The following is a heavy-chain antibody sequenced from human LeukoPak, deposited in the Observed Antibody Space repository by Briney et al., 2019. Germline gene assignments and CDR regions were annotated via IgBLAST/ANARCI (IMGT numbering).Heavy chain of an antibody. J-gene: IGHJ3*02. Sequence: GSLRLSCAASGFTFSTYFMNWVRQAPGKGLEWVSSISTMSTYTHYADSVKGRFTISRDNAKNSLYLDMNSLRAEDTAVYCCARDGPYSDSWSGPFPFDMWGQGTMVTVSS. CDR1: GFTFSTYF. V-gene: IGHV3-21*01. D-gene: IGHD3-3*01. CDR3: ARDGPYSDSWSGPFPFDM. CDR2: ISTMSTYT.